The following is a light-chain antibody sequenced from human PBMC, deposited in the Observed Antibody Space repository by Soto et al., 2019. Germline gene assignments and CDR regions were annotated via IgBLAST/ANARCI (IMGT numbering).Light chain of an antibody. V-gene: IGKV1-12*01. CDR1: QDIITW. CDR3: QKTDSFPIN. CDR2: TAS. J-gene: IGKJ5*01. Sequence: DIQMTQAPSSVTVSVVDRVTITCRASQDIITWLAWYQQKPGKAPNLLIYTASNLQSGVPSRFSGSGSGTHFTLTIRSLQPEDFGTYYCQKTDSFPINCGQGTRLEIK.